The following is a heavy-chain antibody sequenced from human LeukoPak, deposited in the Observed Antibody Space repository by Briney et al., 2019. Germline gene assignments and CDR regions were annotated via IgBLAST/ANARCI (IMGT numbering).Heavy chain of an antibody. Sequence: ASVKLSCKASGGTFSSYAISWVRQAPGQGLEWMGRIIPILGIANYAQKFQGRVTITADKSTSTAYMELSSLRSEDTAVYYCARVPPPHAIWGQGWMVTVSS. CDR2: IIPILGIA. V-gene: IGHV1-69*04. D-gene: IGHD1-1*01. CDR1: GGTFSSYA. CDR3: ARVPPPHAI. J-gene: IGHJ3*02.